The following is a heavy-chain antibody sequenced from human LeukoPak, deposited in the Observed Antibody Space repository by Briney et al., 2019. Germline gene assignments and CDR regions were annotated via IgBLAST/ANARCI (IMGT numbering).Heavy chain of an antibody. J-gene: IGHJ4*02. Sequence: GRSLRLSCAASGFTFDDYAMHWVRQAPGKGLEWVSGISWNSGSIGYADSVKGRFTISRDNAKNSLYLQMNSLRAEDTALYYCAKDATSKGQRRVGLHDYWGQGTLVTVSS. CDR3: AKDATSKGQRRVGLHDY. D-gene: IGHD6-25*01. CDR2: ISWNSGSI. CDR1: GFTFDDYA. V-gene: IGHV3-9*01.